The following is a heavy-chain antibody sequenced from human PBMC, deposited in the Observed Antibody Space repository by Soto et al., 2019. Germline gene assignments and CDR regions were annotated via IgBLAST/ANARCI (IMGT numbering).Heavy chain of an antibody. V-gene: IGHV4-4*07. CDR3: AREGSYSAYNFAHGIQLWSFDF. CDR1: GGSINTFY. Sequence: SETLSLTCTVSGGSINTFYWSWVRQPAGKGLEWIGRIFSSGSTSFNPSPESRVAMSVDTSKNHFSLNLSSVTAADMAVYYCAREGSYSAYNFAHGIQLWSFDFWGQGALVTVSS. D-gene: IGHD5-12*01. CDR2: IFSSGST. J-gene: IGHJ4*02.